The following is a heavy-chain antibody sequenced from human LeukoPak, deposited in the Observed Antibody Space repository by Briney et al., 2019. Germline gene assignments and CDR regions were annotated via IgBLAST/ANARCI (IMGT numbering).Heavy chain of an antibody. CDR1: GYSFTRYW. J-gene: IGHJ4*02. D-gene: IGHD6-13*01. CDR2: IYPGDSDT. V-gene: IGHV5-51*01. CDR3: ARHGSIAAPGDC. Sequence: GASLKISCKGSGYSFTRYWIGLVRQMPGKGLEWMGIIYPGDSDTRYSPSFQGQVTISADKSISTAFLQWSSLKASDTAMYYCARHGSIAAPGDCWGQGTLVTVSS.